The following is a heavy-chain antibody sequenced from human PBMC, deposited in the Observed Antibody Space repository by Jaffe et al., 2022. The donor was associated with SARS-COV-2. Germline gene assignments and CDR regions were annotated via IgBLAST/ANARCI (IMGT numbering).Heavy chain of an antibody. D-gene: IGHD3-22*01. CDR3: ARGSGSSDY. Sequence: QVQLVQSGAEVKTPGASVKVSCKASGYTFNDYHIHWVRQAPGQGLEYMGRINPNSGGTNYAQKFRGRVTMTRDTSISTAYMDLSSLGSDDTAVYYCARGSGSSDYWGQGTLVTVSS. J-gene: IGHJ4*02. CDR2: INPNSGGT. CDR1: GYTFNDYH. V-gene: IGHV1-2*06.